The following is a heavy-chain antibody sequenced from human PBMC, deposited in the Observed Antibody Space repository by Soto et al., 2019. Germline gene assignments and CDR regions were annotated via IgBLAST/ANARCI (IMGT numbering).Heavy chain of an antibody. CDR2: IYSAGST. V-gene: IGHV3-66*04. J-gene: IGHJ4*02. Sequence: EVQLVESGGGLVQPGGSLRLSCAASGVTVSSNYMSWVRQAPGKGLEWVSVIYSAGSTYYADSVKGRFTISRDNSKNTLYLQMNSLRAEDPAVYYCARHGYNYGGGYFDYWGQGTLVTVSS. CDR3: ARHGYNYGGGYFDY. D-gene: IGHD5-18*01. CDR1: GVTVSSNY.